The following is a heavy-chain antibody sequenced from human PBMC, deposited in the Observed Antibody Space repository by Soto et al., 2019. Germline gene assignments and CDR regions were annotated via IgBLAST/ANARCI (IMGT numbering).Heavy chain of an antibody. J-gene: IGHJ4*02. V-gene: IGHV1-58*01. D-gene: IGHD2-21*01. CDR1: GFTFTSSA. Sequence: SVKASCKASGFTFTSSAVQWARQARGQRLEWIGWIVVGSGNTNYSQKFQERVTITRGMSTSTAYMELSSLRSEDTAVYYCAASSSYCGGDCLDYWGQGTLVTAPQ. CDR3: AASSSYCGGDCLDY. CDR2: IVVGSGNT.